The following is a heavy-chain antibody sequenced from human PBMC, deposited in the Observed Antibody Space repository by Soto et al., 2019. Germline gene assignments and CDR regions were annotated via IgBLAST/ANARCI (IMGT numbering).Heavy chain of an antibody. V-gene: IGHV4-34*01. Sequence: SETLSLTCAVYGGSFSGYYWSWIRQPPGKGLEWIGEINHSGSTNYNPSLKSRVTISVDTSKNQFSLKLSSVTAADTAVYYCAREGIAAPHWGQGTLVTVSS. CDR2: INHSGST. CDR3: AREGIAAPH. CDR1: GGSFSGYY. J-gene: IGHJ4*02. D-gene: IGHD6-13*01.